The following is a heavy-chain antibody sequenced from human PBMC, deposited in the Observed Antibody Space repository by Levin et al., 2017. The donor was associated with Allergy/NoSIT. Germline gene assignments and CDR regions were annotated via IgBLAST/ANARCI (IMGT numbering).Heavy chain of an antibody. Sequence: SCAASGFTLSRFWTTWVRQAPGKGLEWVTTINEDGSEKQYVASVKGRFTISRDYANNSVYLQMSSLRDDDTAIYYCARDPYDIRGYGCYGAFDIWGQGTMVTVSS. CDR3: ARDPYDIRGYGCYGAFDI. D-gene: IGHD3-22*01. J-gene: IGHJ3*02. CDR1: GFTLSRFW. CDR2: INEDGSEK. V-gene: IGHV3-7*01.